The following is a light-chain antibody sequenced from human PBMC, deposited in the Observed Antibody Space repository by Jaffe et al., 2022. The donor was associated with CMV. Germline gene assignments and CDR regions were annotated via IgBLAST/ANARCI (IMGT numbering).Light chain of an antibody. CDR3: SSYRASSTKWV. CDR1: SSDVGGYNY. J-gene: IGLJ3*02. Sequence: QSALTQPASVSGSPGQSITISCTGTSSDVGGYNYVSWYQQHPGKAPKLLIYDVSYRPSGVSNRFSGSKSGNTASLTISGLQSEDEADYYCSSYRASSTKWVFGGGTKLTVL. V-gene: IGLV2-14*03. CDR2: DVS.